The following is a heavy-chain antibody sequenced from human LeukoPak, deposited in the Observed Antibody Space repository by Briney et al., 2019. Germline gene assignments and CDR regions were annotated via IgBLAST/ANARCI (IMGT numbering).Heavy chain of an antibody. V-gene: IGHV4-30-4*07. Sequence: SETLSLTCAVSGGSISSGGYSWSWIRQPPGKGLEWIGYIYYSGSTYYNPSLKSRVTISVDTSKNQFSLKLSSVTAADTAVYYCARTKRGTAMVPHYFDYWGQGTLVTVSS. J-gene: IGHJ4*02. CDR3: ARTKRGTAMVPHYFDY. CDR1: GGSISSGGYS. D-gene: IGHD5-18*01. CDR2: IYYSGST.